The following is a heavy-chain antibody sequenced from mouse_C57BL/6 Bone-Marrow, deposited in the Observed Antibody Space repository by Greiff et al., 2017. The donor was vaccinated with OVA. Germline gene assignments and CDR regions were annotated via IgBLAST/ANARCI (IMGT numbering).Heavy chain of an antibody. J-gene: IGHJ3*01. CDR1: GYTFTSYW. Sequence: VKLQQPGAELVKPGASVKMSCKASGYTFTSYWITWVKQRPGQGLEWIGDIYPGSGSTNYNEKFKSKATLTVDTSSSTAYMQLSSLTSEDSAVYYCAREGWLLRWFAYWGQGTLVTVSA. V-gene: IGHV1-55*01. CDR2: IYPGSGST. D-gene: IGHD2-3*01. CDR3: AREGWLLRWFAY.